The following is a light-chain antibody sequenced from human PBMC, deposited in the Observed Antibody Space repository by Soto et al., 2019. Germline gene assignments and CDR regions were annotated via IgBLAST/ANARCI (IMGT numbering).Light chain of an antibody. J-gene: IGLJ1*01. Sequence: QSVLTQPASVSGSPGQSITISCTGTSSDVGGYNYVSWYQQHPGKAPKLIIYEASNRPSGVSHRFSGSKSGNTASLTISGLQAEDEADYYCSSYTSSYTYVFGSGTRSPS. CDR1: SSDVGGYNY. V-gene: IGLV2-14*01. CDR2: EAS. CDR3: SSYTSSYTYV.